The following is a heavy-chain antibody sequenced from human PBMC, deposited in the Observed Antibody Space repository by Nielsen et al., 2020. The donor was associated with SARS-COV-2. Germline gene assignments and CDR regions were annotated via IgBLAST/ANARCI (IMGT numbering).Heavy chain of an antibody. CDR3: VRDMWLATAGTYFDY. CDR2: IWYDGTNE. D-gene: IGHD6-13*01. CDR1: GFSFNRYA. V-gene: IGHV3-33*08. Sequence: GGSLRLSCVASGFSFNRYAMHWVRQAPGKGLEWVAVIWYDGTNEGYADSVKGRLTISRDNSKNTLYLQMSSLRAEDTAVYYCVRDMWLATAGTYFDYWGQGTLVTVSS. J-gene: IGHJ4*02.